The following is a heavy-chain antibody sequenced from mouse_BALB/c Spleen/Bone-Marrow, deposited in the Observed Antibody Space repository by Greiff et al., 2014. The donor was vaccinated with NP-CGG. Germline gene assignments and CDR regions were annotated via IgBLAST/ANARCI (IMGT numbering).Heavy chain of an antibody. Sequence: QVQLKESGAELVRPGTAVNVSCKASGYAFTNYLIEWVKQRPGQGLEWIGVINPGSGGANYNEKFKGKATLTADKSPSTAYMQLSSLTSDDSAVYFCARFGRYYFDYWGQGTTLTVSS. CDR1: GYAFTNYL. V-gene: IGHV1-54*01. CDR2: INPGSGGA. CDR3: ARFGRYYFDY. J-gene: IGHJ2*01.